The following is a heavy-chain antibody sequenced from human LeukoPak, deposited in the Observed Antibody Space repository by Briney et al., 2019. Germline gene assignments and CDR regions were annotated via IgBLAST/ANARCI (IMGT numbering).Heavy chain of an antibody. J-gene: IGHJ4*02. V-gene: IGHV4-39*01. D-gene: IGHD3-22*01. CDR3: ATLHKGSDNYYLAFHY. Sequence: PSETLSLTCIVSGGSISSSSYYWGWIRQPPGKWLEWIGHIYYSGSTYYSPSLKSRVTISVDTSKNQFSLKLTSVTAADTAVYHCATLHKGSDNYYLAFHYWGQGTLVTVSS. CDR2: IYYSGST. CDR1: GGSISSSSYY.